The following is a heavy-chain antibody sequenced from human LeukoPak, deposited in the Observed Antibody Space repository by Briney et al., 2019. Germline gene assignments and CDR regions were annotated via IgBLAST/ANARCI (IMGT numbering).Heavy chain of an antibody. CDR2: IYYSGST. V-gene: IGHV4-59*01. CDR3: ARESEFYNWFDP. J-gene: IGHJ5*02. D-gene: IGHD3-10*01. CDR1: GGSISSYY. Sequence: PSETLSLTCTVSGGSISSYYRSWIRQPPGKGLEWIGYIYYSGSTNYNPSLKSRVTISVDTSKDQFSLKLSSVTAADTAVYYCARESEFYNWFDPWGQGTLVTVSS.